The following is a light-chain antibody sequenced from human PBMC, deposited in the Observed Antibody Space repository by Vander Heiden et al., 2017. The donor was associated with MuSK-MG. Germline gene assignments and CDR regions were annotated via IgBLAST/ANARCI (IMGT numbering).Light chain of an antibody. CDR2: RNY. Sequence: QSVLTQPPSASGTPGQRVTISCSGRSSNIGGNYVNWYQQLPGTAPKLLIYRNYQRPSGVPDRFSGSKSGTSASLAISGLRSDDETDYYCAVWDDSLNGPVFGGGPKLTVL. CDR1: SSNIGGNY. CDR3: AVWDDSLNGPV. V-gene: IGLV1-47*01. J-gene: IGLJ3*02.